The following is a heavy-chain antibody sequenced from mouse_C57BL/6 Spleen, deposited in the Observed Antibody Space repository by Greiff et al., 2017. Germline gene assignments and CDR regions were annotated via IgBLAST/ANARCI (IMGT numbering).Heavy chain of an antibody. CDR3: AKGYYGSSVYAMDY. CDR2: IDPNSGGT. D-gene: IGHD1-1*01. Sequence: VQLQQSGAELVKPGASVKLSCKASGYTFTSYWMHWVKQRPGRGLEWIGRIDPNSGGTKYNEKFKSKATLTVDKPSSTAYMQLSSLTSEDSAVYYCAKGYYGSSVYAMDYWGQGTSVTVSS. J-gene: IGHJ4*01. V-gene: IGHV1-72*01. CDR1: GYTFTSYW.